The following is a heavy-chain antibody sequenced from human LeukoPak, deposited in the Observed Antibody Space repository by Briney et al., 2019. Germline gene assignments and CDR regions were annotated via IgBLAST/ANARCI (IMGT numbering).Heavy chain of an antibody. D-gene: IGHD3-10*01. V-gene: IGHV1-46*01. J-gene: IGHJ4*02. CDR2: INPIGGST. Sequence: ASVKVSCKASGYTFTSYYMHWGRQAPGERLEWMGIINPIGGSTSYAQKFQGRVPMTRDTSTSTVYMELSSLRSEDTAVYYCARGGRGLWDYGSGIRRRFDYWGQGTLVTVSS. CDR3: ARGGRGLWDYGSGIRRRFDY. CDR1: GYTFTSYY.